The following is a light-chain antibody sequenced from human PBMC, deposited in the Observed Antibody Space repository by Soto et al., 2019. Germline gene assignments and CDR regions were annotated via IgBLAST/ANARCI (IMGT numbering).Light chain of an antibody. Sequence: EIVMTQSPATLSVSPGERATLSCRASQSVSSNLAWYQQKPGQAPRLLIYGASTRATGIPARFSGSGSGTEFTLTISRLEPEDFAVYYCQHYDASQWTFGQGTKVDIK. J-gene: IGKJ1*01. CDR1: QSVSSN. V-gene: IGKV3-15*01. CDR3: QHYDASQWT. CDR2: GAS.